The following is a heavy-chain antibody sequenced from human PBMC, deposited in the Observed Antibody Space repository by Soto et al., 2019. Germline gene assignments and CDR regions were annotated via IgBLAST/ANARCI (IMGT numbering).Heavy chain of an antibody. J-gene: IGHJ6*02. Sequence: PGESLKISCKCSGYSFTIYWIVWVVQMPVKGLEWMGIIYPGDSDTRYSPSFQGQVTISADKSISTAYLQWSSLKASDTAMYYCARHQYSSSFNSAYYYGMDVWGQGTTVTVT. V-gene: IGHV5-51*01. CDR3: ARHQYSSSFNSAYYYGMDV. CDR1: GYSFTIYW. D-gene: IGHD6-13*01. CDR2: IYPGDSDT.